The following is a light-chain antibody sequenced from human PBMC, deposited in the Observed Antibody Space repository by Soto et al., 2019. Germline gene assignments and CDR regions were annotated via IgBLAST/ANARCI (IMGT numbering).Light chain of an antibody. CDR1: QSISSC. CDR2: AAS. CDR3: QQHYNTPSIT. V-gene: IGKV1-39*01. Sequence: DIQMTQSPSSLSASVGDRVTITCRASQSISSCLNWYQQKPGKAPKLLIDAASSLESGVPSRFSGSGSCTELTLTISSLHPEDYATYYCQQHYNTPSITFGQVTRLEIK. J-gene: IGKJ5*01.